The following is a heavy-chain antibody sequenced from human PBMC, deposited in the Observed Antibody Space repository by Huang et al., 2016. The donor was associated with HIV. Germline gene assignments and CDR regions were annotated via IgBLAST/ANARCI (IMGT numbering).Heavy chain of an antibody. CDR1: GYTFTNYA. CDR2: ISGYNGKT. D-gene: IGHD3-22*01. CDR3: ARERYYYDRSGYYTPVEYFHH. V-gene: IGHV1-18*01. J-gene: IGHJ1*01. Sequence: QVQLVQSGAEVKKPGASVKVSCKASGYTFTNYALNWVRQAPGQSLEWMGWISGYNGKTNYAQKGQGRVTMTKATSTSTAYMELRSLISDDTAVYYCARERYYYDRSGYYTPVEYFHHWGQGTLVTVSS.